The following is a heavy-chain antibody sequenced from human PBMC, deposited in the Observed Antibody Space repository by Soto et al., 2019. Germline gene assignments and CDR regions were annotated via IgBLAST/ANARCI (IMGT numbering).Heavy chain of an antibody. D-gene: IGHD3-10*01. J-gene: IGHJ6*02. CDR1: GGSISSSSYY. V-gene: IGHV4-39*01. CDR2: IYYSGST. CDR3: ARLRPMVRGVIIYYYYGMDV. Sequence: PSETLSLTCTVSGGSISSSSYYWGWIRQPPGKGLEWIGSIYYSGSTYYNPSLKSRVTISVDTSKNQFSLKLSSVTAADTAVYYCARLRPMVRGVIIYYYYGMDVWGQGTTVT.